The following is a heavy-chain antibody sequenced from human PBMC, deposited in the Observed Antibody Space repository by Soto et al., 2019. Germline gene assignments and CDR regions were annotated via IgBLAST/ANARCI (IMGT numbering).Heavy chain of an antibody. Sequence: SETLSLTCTVSGGSISSGDYYWSWIRQPPGKGLEWIGYIYYSGSTYYNPSLKSRVTISRDNSKNMLYLEMNTLRAEDTAIYYCTKDQDKTGFPSYFDPWGQGTLVTVSS. D-gene: IGHD1-26*01. V-gene: IGHV4-30-4*01. CDR3: TKDQDKTGFPSYFDP. CDR1: GGSISSGDYY. CDR2: IYYSGST. J-gene: IGHJ5*02.